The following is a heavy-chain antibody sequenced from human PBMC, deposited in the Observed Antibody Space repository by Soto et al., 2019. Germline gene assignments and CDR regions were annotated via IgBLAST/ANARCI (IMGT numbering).Heavy chain of an antibody. V-gene: IGHV1-3*01. CDR3: ARGASPLIDY. Sequence: QVQLVQSGAEVKKPGASVKVSCKASGYTFTSYAMHWVRQAPGQRLEWMGWINAGNGNTKYSQKFQGRVTIIRDTAASPDYRELRSLRSEETALYYCARGASPLIDYWGQGTLVTVSS. CDR2: INAGNGNT. D-gene: IGHD1-26*01. J-gene: IGHJ4*02. CDR1: GYTFTSYA.